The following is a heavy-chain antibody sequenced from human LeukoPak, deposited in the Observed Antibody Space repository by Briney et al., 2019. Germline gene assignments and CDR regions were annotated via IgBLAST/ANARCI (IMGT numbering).Heavy chain of an antibody. V-gene: IGHV4-61*08. Sequence: SQTLSLTCTVSGGSISSGGYYWSWIRQPPGKGLEWIGYIHYSGTTNYNPSLKNRVTISLDTSKNQFSLDVSSVTAADTAVYYCARMGGYGGYATHWGQGALVTVSS. CDR2: IHYSGTT. J-gene: IGHJ4*02. CDR1: GGSISSGGYY. D-gene: IGHD1-26*01. CDR3: ARMGGYGGYATH.